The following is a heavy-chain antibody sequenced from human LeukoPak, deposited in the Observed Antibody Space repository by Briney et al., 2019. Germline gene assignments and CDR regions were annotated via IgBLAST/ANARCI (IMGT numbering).Heavy chain of an antibody. CDR3: AKDRLVAGMGTNWFDP. CDR2: ISGSGGST. D-gene: IGHD6-19*01. J-gene: IGHJ5*02. V-gene: IGHV3-23*01. Sequence: SLRLSWAASGFTFSSYAMSWVRQAPGKGLEWVSAISGSGGSTYNADSVKGRFTISRDNSKNTLYLQMNSLRAEDTAVYYCAKDRLVAGMGTNWFDPWGQGTLVTVSS. CDR1: GFTFSSYA.